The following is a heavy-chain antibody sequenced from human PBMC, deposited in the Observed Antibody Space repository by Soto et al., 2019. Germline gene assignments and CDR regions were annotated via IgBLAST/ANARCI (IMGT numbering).Heavy chain of an antibody. J-gene: IGHJ4*02. CDR3: AREPLTGTTLHFDY. Sequence: SETLSLTCPVSGGSISSGDYYWSWIRQPPGKGLEWIGYIYYSGSTYYNPSLKSRVTISVDTSKNQFSLKLSSVTAADTAVYYCAREPLTGTTLHFDYWGQGTLVTVSS. V-gene: IGHV4-30-4*01. CDR2: IYYSGST. CDR1: GGSISSGDYY. D-gene: IGHD1-7*01.